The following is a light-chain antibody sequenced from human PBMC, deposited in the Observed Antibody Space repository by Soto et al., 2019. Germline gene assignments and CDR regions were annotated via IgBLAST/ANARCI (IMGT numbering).Light chain of an antibody. J-gene: IGKJ4*01. CDR3: QQYNNWPRLT. CDR2: GAS. CDR1: QSVRSD. Sequence: EIVMTQSPATLSVSPGERATLSCRASQSVRSDLAWYQQKPGQAPRLLIQGASTRATGIPARFSGSGSGTEFTLTISSLQSEDVEVYYCQQYNNWPRLTFGGGTKVEIK. V-gene: IGKV3-15*01.